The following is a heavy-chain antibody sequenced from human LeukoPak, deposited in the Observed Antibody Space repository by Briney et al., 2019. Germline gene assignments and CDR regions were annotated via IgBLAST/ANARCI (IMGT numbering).Heavy chain of an antibody. D-gene: IGHD2-15*01. CDR3: ARVPGSGSWLDP. V-gene: IGHV4-59*01. CDR1: GGSISSYY. J-gene: IGHJ5*02. CDR2: IYYSGST. Sequence: SETLSLTCTVSGGSISSYYWSWIRQPPGKGLEWIGYIYYSGSTNYNPSLKSRVTISVDTSKNQFSLKLSSVTAADTAVYYCARVPGSGSWLDPWGQGTLVTVSS.